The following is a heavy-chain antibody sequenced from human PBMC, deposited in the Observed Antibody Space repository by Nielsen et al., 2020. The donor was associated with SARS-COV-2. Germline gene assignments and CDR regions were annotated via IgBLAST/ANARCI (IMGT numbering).Heavy chain of an antibody. Sequence: SLRLSCAASGFTFDDYAMHWVRQAPGKGLEWVSGISWNSGSIGYADSVKGRFTISRDNAKNSLYLQMNSLRAEDTALYYCGSGSDAFDIWGQGTMVTVSS. V-gene: IGHV3-9*01. D-gene: IGHD3-10*01. CDR2: ISWNSGSI. CDR1: GFTFDDYA. J-gene: IGHJ3*02. CDR3: GSGSDAFDI.